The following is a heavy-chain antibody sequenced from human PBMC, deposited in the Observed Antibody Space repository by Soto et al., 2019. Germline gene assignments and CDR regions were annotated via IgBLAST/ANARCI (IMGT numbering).Heavy chain of an antibody. J-gene: IGHJ3*01. CDR1: RFTFSSYG. CDR2: ISYDGSNK. D-gene: IGHD6-19*01. V-gene: IGHV3-30*03. Sequence: PGGSLRLSCAASRFTFSSYGMHWVRQAPGRGLEWVAVISYDGSNKYYADSVKGRFTISRDNSKNTLFLQMNSLRYEDTAVYYCARDRDTSGWYRFHFYAFDVWGQGTWVIVSS. CDR3: ARDRDTSGWYRFHFYAFDV.